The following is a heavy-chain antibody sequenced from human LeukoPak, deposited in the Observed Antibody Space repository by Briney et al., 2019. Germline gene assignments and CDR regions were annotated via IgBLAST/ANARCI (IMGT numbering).Heavy chain of an antibody. D-gene: IGHD3-10*01. CDR2: ISGSGGST. Sequence: GGSLRLSCAASGFTFSSYAMSWVRQAPGKGLEWVSAISGSGGSTYYADSVKGRFTTSRDNSKNTLYLQMNSLRAEDTAVYYCAKGWRFGDWIGYFDYWGQGTLATVSS. CDR3: AKGWRFGDWIGYFDY. J-gene: IGHJ4*02. CDR1: GFTFSSYA. V-gene: IGHV3-23*01.